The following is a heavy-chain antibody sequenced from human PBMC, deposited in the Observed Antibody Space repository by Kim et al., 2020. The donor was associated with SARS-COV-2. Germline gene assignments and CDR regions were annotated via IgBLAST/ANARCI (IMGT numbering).Heavy chain of an antibody. D-gene: IGHD2-15*01. CDR3: ARGSSFSSHYYYYYGMDV. Sequence: GRFNISRDNSKNTLYLQMNSLRAEDTAVYYCARGSSFSSHYYYYYGMDVWGQGTTVTVSS. J-gene: IGHJ6*02. V-gene: IGHV3-53*01.